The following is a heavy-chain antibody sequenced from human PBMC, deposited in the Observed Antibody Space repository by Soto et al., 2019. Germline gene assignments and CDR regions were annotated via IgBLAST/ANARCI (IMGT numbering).Heavy chain of an antibody. CDR2: LYPSGDT. CDR1: GFTVSDNY. Sequence: DVQMAETGGDFIQLGGSLRLSCAASGFTVSDNYLSWVRQAPGKGLEWVSVLYPSGDTYYSDSVKGRFSISRDNSENTLYLQMNSLRADATAVYYCARTKSATVTTYFDYWGQGTLVIVSS. CDR3: ARTKSATVTTYFDY. J-gene: IGHJ4*02. D-gene: IGHD4-17*01. V-gene: IGHV3-53*02.